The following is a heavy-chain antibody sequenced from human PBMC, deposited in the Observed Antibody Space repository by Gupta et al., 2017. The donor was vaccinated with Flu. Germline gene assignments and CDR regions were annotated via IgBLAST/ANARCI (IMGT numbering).Heavy chain of an antibody. V-gene: IGHV1-2*02. Sequence: QVELVQSGAEVKKPGASVKVSCKASGYTLTGYSIPWVRQAPGQGLEWMGWINPNSGGTNYAQKFQGRVTMTRDTSISTAYMELSRLRSDDTAVYYCARGGEYQLLASFSDYWGQGTLVTVSS. CDR1: GYTLTGYS. CDR2: INPNSGGT. CDR3: ARGGEYQLLASFSDY. D-gene: IGHD2-2*01. J-gene: IGHJ4*02.